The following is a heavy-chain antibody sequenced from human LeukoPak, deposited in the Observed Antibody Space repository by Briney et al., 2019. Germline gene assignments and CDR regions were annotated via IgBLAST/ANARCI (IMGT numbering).Heavy chain of an antibody. CDR1: GDSISNNNW. V-gene: IGHV4/OR15-8*01. Sequence: PSETLSLTCVVSGDSISNNNWWSWVRQSPGKGLEWIGEVYHSGDANYNPSLKSRVTMSVDKSKNQISLRLTSVTAADTAVYYCARGGNCWGQGTLVTVSS. J-gene: IGHJ4*02. D-gene: IGHD3-16*01. CDR3: ARGGNC. CDR2: VYHSGDA.